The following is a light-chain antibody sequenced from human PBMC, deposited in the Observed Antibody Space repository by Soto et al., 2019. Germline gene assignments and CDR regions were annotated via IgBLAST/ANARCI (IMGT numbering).Light chain of an antibody. J-gene: IGKJ2*01. Sequence: DVQMTQSPSTLSASVGDRVTITCRASQSISSWLAWYQQKPGKAPKLLIYKASTLESGVPSRFGGSGSETEFTLTISSLQPDDFATYYCQQYNSYSYTFGQGTKLEIK. V-gene: IGKV1-5*03. CDR2: KAS. CDR1: QSISSW. CDR3: QQYNSYSYT.